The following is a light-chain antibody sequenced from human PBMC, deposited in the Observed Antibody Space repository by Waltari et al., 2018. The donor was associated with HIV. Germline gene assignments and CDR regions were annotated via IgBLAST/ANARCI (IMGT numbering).Light chain of an antibody. CDR3: CSYAGSYTVV. V-gene: IGLV2-11*01. Sequence: QSALTQPRSVSGSPGQSVAISCTGTSSDVGGYNSVSWYQQHPGKALKLMIYDVTKRPSGVPDRVSGSKSGNTDSLTISGLQAEDEADYYCCSYAGSYTVVFGGGTKLTVL. CDR1: SSDVGGYNS. J-gene: IGLJ3*02. CDR2: DVT.